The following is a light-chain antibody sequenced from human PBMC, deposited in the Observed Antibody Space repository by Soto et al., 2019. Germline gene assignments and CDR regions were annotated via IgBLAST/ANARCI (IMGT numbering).Light chain of an antibody. CDR2: EVS. J-gene: IGLJ1*01. Sequence: QSALTQPPSASGSPGQSVTISCTGTSSVVGGYDYVSWYKQHPGKAPKLMIYEVSKRPSGVPDRFSGSKSGNTAALTVSGLQAEYEADYYCSSYVGTNSYVFGTGTKVTVL. V-gene: IGLV2-8*01. CDR1: SSVVGGYDY. CDR3: SSYVGTNSYV.